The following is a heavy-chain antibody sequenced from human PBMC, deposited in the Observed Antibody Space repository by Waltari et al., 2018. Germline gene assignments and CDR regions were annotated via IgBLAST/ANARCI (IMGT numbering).Heavy chain of an antibody. CDR3: ARDKGYSSPTEAFDI. J-gene: IGHJ3*02. Sequence: QVQLVQSGAEVKKPGSSVKVSCKASGGTFSSYAISWVRQAPGQGLEWMGGIIPILGTGNYAQKFQGRGTITADKSTSTAYMELSSLRSEDTAVYYCARDKGYSSPTEAFDIWGQGTMVTVSS. CDR1: GGTFSSYA. D-gene: IGHD6-13*01. V-gene: IGHV1-69*14. CDR2: IIPILGTG.